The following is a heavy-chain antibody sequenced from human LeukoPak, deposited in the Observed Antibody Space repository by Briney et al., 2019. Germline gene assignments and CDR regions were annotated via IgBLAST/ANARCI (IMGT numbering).Heavy chain of an antibody. J-gene: IGHJ4*02. CDR1: GFTFSDYY. CDR3: AREITAQKWELRYFDY. Sequence: GGSLRLSCAASGFTFSDYYMSWIRQAPGKGLEWVSYISGSRSYTNYADSVKGRFTISRDNARNSLYLQMNSLRAEDTAVYYCAREITAQKWELRYFDYWGQGTLVTVSS. CDR2: ISGSRSYT. V-gene: IGHV3-11*05. D-gene: IGHD1-26*01.